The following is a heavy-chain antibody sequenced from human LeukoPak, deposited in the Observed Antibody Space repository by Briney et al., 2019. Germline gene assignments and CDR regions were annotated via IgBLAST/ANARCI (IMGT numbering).Heavy chain of an antibody. V-gene: IGHV3-11*01. D-gene: IGHD4-23*01. CDR1: GFTFSDYY. CDR2: ISSSGSTI. J-gene: IGHJ6*02. CDR3: ASSQLLYYYGMDV. Sequence: GRSLRLSCAASGFTFSDYYMSWIRQAPGKGLEWVSYISSSGSTIYYADSVKGRFTISRDNAKNSLYLQMNSLRAEDTAVYYCASSQLLYYYGMDVWGQGTTVTVSS.